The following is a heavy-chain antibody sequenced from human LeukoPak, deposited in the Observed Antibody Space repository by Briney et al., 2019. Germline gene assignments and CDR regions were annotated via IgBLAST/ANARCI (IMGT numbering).Heavy chain of an antibody. CDR3: AKDYFVDGSNSRIFFDS. J-gene: IGHJ4*02. CDR2: LKQDGSET. V-gene: IGHV3-7*01. D-gene: IGHD5-24*01. CDR1: GFTFSRYW. Sequence: GGSLRLSCTASGFTFSRYWMNWVRRAPGKGLEWVASLKQDGSETAYVDSVKGRFTISRDNAKNSLYLQMNSLRAEDTAVYYCAKDYFVDGSNSRIFFDSWGQGTLDTVSS.